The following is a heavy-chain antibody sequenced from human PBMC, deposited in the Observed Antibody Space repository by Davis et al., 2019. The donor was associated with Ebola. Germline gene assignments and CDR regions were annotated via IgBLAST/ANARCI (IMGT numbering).Heavy chain of an antibody. Sequence: MPSETLSLTCAVSGGSISSGGYSWSWIRQPPGKGLEWIGYIYYSGNTYYSPSLKSRLTISVDTSKNQFSLKLSSVTAADTAVYYCARGRVIAAADRPKGWFDPWGQGTLVTVSS. CDR3: ARGRVIAAADRPKGWFDP. D-gene: IGHD6-13*01. J-gene: IGHJ5*02. CDR1: GGSISSGGYS. V-gene: IGHV4-30-4*07. CDR2: IYYSGNT.